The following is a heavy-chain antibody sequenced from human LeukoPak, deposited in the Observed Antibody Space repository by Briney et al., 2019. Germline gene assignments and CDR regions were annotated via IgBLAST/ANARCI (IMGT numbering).Heavy chain of an antibody. CDR1: GFTVSSNY. CDR2: IYSGGST. D-gene: IGHD6-13*01. V-gene: IGHV3-53*01. CDR3: ARDSSSWYWFDY. J-gene: IGHJ4*02. Sequence: GGSLRLSCAASGFTVSSNYMSWVRQAPGKGLEWVSVIYSGGSTYYADSVKGRFTISRDNSENTLYLQMNSLRAEDTAVYYCARDSSSWYWFDYWGQGTLVTVSS.